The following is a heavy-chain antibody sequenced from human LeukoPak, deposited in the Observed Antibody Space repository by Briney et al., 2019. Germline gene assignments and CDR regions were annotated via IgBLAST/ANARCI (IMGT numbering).Heavy chain of an antibody. D-gene: IGHD6-13*01. CDR1: GGSISSSSYY. J-gene: IGHJ5*02. CDR3: ARQRWRSSWPLSWFDP. Sequence: SETLSLTCTVSGGSISSSSYYWGWIRQPPGKGLEWIGSIYYSGSTYYNPSLKSRVTISVDTSKNQFSLKPSSVTAADTAVYYCARQRWRSSWPLSWFDPWGQGTLVTVSP. CDR2: IYYSGST. V-gene: IGHV4-39*01.